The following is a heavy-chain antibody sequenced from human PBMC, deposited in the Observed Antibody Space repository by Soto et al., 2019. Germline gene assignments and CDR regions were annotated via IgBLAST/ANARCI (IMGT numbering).Heavy chain of an antibody. Sequence: QLQLQESGPGLVKPSETLSLTCTVSGGSISSSSYYWGWIRQPPGKGLEWIGRIYYSGSTYDNPSLKSRVTISVDTSKNQFSLKLSSVTAADTAVYYCARSPPTYSSGWYVDYWGQGTLVTVSS. J-gene: IGHJ4*02. CDR1: GGSISSSSYY. CDR2: IYYSGST. CDR3: ARSPPTYSSGWYVDY. D-gene: IGHD6-19*01. V-gene: IGHV4-39*01.